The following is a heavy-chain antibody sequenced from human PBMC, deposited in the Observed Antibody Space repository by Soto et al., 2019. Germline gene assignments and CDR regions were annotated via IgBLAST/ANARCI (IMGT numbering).Heavy chain of an antibody. J-gene: IGHJ4*02. D-gene: IGHD6-13*01. Sequence: EVQLLESGGGLVQPGGSLRLSCAASGFTFSTYAMTWVRQAPGKGLEWVSTISGSGGSTYYADSVKGRFTISRDNSKNTLYLQMNSLRAEDTAVYYCSVPVSSSWYLDYWGQGTLVTVSS. V-gene: IGHV3-23*01. CDR2: ISGSGGST. CDR1: GFTFSTYA. CDR3: SVPVSSSWYLDY.